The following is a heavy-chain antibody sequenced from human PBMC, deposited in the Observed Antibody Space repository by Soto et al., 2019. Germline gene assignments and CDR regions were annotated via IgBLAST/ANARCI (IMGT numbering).Heavy chain of an antibody. Sequence: QLQLQESGPGLVKPSETLSLTCTVSGGSISSSSYYWGWIRQPPGKGLEWIGSIYYSGSTYYNPSLKSRVTISVDTSKNQFSLKLSSVTAADTAVYYCARLRDNGSDGFDYWGQGTLVTVSS. CDR2: IYYSGST. CDR3: ARLRDNGSDGFDY. V-gene: IGHV4-39*01. CDR1: GGSISSSSYY. D-gene: IGHD3-10*01. J-gene: IGHJ4*02.